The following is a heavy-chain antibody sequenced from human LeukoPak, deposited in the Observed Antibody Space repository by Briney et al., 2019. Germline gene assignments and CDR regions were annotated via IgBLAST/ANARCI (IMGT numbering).Heavy chain of an antibody. J-gene: IGHJ4*02. CDR1: GFTFSSYS. V-gene: IGHV3-48*01. Sequence: GGSLRLSCAASGFTFSSYSMNWVRQAPGKGLEWVSYISSSSTIYYADPVKGRFTISRDNAKNSLYLQMNSLRAEDTAVYYCARDDQPLPLDYWGQGTLVTVSS. CDR3: ARDDQPLPLDY. CDR2: ISSSSTI.